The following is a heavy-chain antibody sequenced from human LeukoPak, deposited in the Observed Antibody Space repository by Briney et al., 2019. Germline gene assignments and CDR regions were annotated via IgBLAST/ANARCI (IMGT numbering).Heavy chain of an antibody. Sequence: PGGSLRLSCAASGFTVSSYAMNWVRQAPGEGLEWVSGIRASGGETYYADSVKGRFTISRDNAKNPLCLQMNSLRAEDTAVYYCAREITMVRGVIDYWGQGTLVTVSS. CDR2: IRASGGET. D-gene: IGHD3-10*01. V-gene: IGHV3-21*01. CDR1: GFTVSSYA. J-gene: IGHJ4*02. CDR3: AREITMVRGVIDY.